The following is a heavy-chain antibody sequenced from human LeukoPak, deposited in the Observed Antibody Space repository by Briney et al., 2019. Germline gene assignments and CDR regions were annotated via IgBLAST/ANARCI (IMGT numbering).Heavy chain of an antibody. CDR3: AREARYSGYDFDY. Sequence: SETLSLTCTVSGGSISSSSYYWGWIRQPPGKGLEWIGSIYHSGSTYYNPSLKSRVTISVDTSKNQFSLKLSSVTAADTAVYYCAREARYSGYDFDYWGQGTLVTVSS. D-gene: IGHD5-12*01. CDR2: IYHSGST. CDR1: GGSISSSSYY. J-gene: IGHJ4*02. V-gene: IGHV4-39*07.